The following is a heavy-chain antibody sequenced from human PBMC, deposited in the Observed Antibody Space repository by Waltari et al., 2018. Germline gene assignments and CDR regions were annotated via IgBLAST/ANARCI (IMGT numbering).Heavy chain of an antibody. CDR1: GFHFSSSG. Sequence: QVQLVESGGGVVQPGGSLRLSCAASGFHFSSSGMHWVRQAPGKGLEWVAVISYDGSNKYYADSVKGRFTISRDNSKNTLYLQMNSLRAEDTAVYYCAKDQGDYYDSSGYPDYWGQGTLVTVSS. J-gene: IGHJ4*02. V-gene: IGHV3-30*18. CDR2: ISYDGSNK. D-gene: IGHD3-22*01. CDR3: AKDQGDYYDSSGYPDY.